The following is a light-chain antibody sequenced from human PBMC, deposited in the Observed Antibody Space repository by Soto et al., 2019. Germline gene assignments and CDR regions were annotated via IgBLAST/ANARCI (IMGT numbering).Light chain of an antibody. J-gene: IGKJ2*01. CDR1: QIINNY. CDR3: QQPYLPPYT. Sequence: DIQMTQSPSSLSASVGDRVTITCRTSQIINNYLAWYQQKPGRAPNLVIYAASSLQSGVPSRFSGSGSGTDFTLTINSLQPEDYAIYSCQQPYLPPYTFGQGTKLEIK. CDR2: AAS. V-gene: IGKV1-39*01.